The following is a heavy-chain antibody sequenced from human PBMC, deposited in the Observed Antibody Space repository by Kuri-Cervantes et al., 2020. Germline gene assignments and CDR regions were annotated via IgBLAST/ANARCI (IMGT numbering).Heavy chain of an antibody. CDR3: ARSWSGSYPDAFDI. CDR2: IDTSGNT. D-gene: IGHD1-26*01. CDR1: GGSINTYY. Sequence: SETLSLTCTVSGGSINTYYWNWIRQPAGKTLEWIGRIDTSGNTNYNSSLKSRVTTSVDKSKSQFSLRLSSVTAADTAVYYCARSWSGSYPDAFDIWGQGTMVTVSS. V-gene: IGHV4-4*07. J-gene: IGHJ3*02.